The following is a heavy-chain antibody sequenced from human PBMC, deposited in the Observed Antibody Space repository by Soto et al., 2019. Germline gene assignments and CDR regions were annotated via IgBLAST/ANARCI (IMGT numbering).Heavy chain of an antibody. CDR1: GGSISSGGYY. CDR2: IYYSGST. CDR3: ARVVPAAINWFDP. J-gene: IGHJ5*02. Sequence: NPSETLSLTCTVSGGSISSGGYYWSWIRQHPGKGLEWIGYIYYSGSTYYNPSLKSRVTISVDTSKNQFSLKLSSVTAADTAVYYCARVVPAAINWFDPWGQGTLVTVSS. V-gene: IGHV4-31*03. D-gene: IGHD2-2*01.